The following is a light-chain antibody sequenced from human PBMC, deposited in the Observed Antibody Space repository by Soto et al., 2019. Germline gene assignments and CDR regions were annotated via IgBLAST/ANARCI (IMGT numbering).Light chain of an antibody. J-gene: IGKJ5*01. Sequence: ESVLTQSPGTLSLSPGERATLSCRASQSVSSSLAWYQQNPGQAPRLLIHDASNRATGIPARFSGSGSGTDFTLTISSLEPEDFAVYYCQQRSDWPPITFGQGTRLEIK. CDR3: QQRSDWPPIT. CDR1: QSVSSS. CDR2: DAS. V-gene: IGKV3-11*01.